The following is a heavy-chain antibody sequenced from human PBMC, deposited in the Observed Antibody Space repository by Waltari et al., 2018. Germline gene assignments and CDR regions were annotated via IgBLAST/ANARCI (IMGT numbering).Heavy chain of an antibody. CDR3: KGQTDY. Sequence: VRLVESGGGLVQPGGSLRLSCAAPGLTFTSYAMNWVRQAPGKGLEWVSAISGSGGATYYADSMKGRFTISRDNSKNTVYLQINSLRAEDTAIYYCKGQTDYWGQGTLVTVSS. CDR1: GLTFTSYA. V-gene: IGHV3-23*04. CDR2: ISGSGGAT. J-gene: IGHJ4*02.